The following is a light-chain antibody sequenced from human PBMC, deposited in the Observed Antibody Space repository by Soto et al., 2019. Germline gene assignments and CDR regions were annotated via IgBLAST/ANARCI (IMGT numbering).Light chain of an antibody. CDR1: QSISSW. J-gene: IGKJ4*01. V-gene: IGKV1-5*01. CDR2: DAS. CDR3: QQYNSYLT. Sequence: DIQMTQSPSTLSASVGDRVTITCRASQSISSWLAWYQQKPGKAPKLLIYDASSLESGVPSRFSGSGSGTAFSLPISSLQPDDFATYYCQQYNSYLTFGGGTKVEIK.